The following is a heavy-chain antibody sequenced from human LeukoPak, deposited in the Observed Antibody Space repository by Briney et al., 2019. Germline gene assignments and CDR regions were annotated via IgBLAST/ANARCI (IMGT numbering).Heavy chain of an antibody. CDR1: GGTFSSYA. CDR2: IIPIFGTA. Sequence: ASVKVSCKASGGTFSSYAISWVRQAPGQGLERMGGIIPIFGTANYAQKFQGRVTITADESTSTAYMELSRLRSDDTDVYYCARSGLDTAMACDYWGQGTLVTVSS. J-gene: IGHJ4*02. D-gene: IGHD5-18*01. V-gene: IGHV1-69*13. CDR3: ARSGLDTAMACDY.